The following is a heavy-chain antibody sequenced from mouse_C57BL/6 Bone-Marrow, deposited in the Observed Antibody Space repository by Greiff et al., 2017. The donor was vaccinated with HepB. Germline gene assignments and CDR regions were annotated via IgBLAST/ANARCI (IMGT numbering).Heavy chain of an antibody. V-gene: IGHV1-39*01. CDR2: INPNYGTT. J-gene: IGHJ2*01. CDR3: ANYYGSSFSFDY. CDR1: GYSFTDYN. Sequence: LVKPGASVKISCKASGYSFTDYNMNWVKQSNGKSLEWIGVINPNYGTTSYNQKFKGKATLTVDQSSSTAYMQLNSLTSEDSAVYYCANYYGSSFSFDYWGQGTTLTVSS. D-gene: IGHD1-1*01.